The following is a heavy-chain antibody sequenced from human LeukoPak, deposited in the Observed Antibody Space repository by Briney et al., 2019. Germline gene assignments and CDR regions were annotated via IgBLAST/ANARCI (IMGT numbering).Heavy chain of an antibody. D-gene: IGHD5-18*01. CDR2: INWNGGST. CDR3: VRSFNTYGYPTGY. CDR1: GFTFSDYG. V-gene: IGHV3-20*04. Sequence: GGSLRLSCAASGFTFSDYGMSWVQTPGKGLEWVAGINWNGGSTGYAVSVRGRFIISRDDANNFLHLHMNSLRAEDTAFCYCVRSFNTYGYPTGYWGQGTLVTVSS. J-gene: IGHJ4*02.